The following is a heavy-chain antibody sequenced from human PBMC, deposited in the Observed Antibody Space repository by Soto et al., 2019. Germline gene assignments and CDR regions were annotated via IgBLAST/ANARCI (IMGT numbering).Heavy chain of an antibody. Sequence: PGGSLRLSCAASGFTFSSYSMNWVRQAPGKGLEWVSYISSSSSTIYYADSVKGRFTISRDNAKNSLYLQMNSLRAEDTAVYYCAREISPHYDILTGHRSNWFDPWGQGTLVTVSS. J-gene: IGHJ5*02. CDR2: ISSSSSTI. D-gene: IGHD3-9*01. V-gene: IGHV3-48*01. CDR1: GFTFSSYS. CDR3: AREISPHYDILTGHRSNWFDP.